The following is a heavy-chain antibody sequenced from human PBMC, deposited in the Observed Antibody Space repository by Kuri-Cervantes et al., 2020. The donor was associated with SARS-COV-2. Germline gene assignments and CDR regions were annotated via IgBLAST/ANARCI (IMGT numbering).Heavy chain of an antibody. CDR1: GGSISSYY. CDR3: ARDIVVVPAARGDAFDI. Sequence: ESLKISCTVSGGSISSYYWSWIRQPPGKGLEWIGYIYYSGSTNYNPSLKSRVTISVDTSKNQFSLKLSSVTAADTAVYYCARDIVVVPAARGDAFDIWGQGTMVTVSS. J-gene: IGHJ3*02. CDR2: IYYSGST. D-gene: IGHD2-2*01. V-gene: IGHV4-59*12.